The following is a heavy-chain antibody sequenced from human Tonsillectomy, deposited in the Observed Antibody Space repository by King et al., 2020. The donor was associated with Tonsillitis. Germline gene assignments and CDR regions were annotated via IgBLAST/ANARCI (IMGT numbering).Heavy chain of an antibody. D-gene: IGHD3-16*01. V-gene: IGHV3-30-3*01. CDR3: ARALSDYVWGSYDY. Sequence: QLVQSGGGVVQPGRSLRLSCAASGFTFSSYAMHWVRQAPGKGLEWVAVISYDGSNKYYADSVKGRFTISRDNSKNTLYLQMNSLRAEDTAVYYCARALSDYVWGSYDYWGQGTLVTVSS. CDR2: ISYDGSNK. CDR1: GFTFSSYA. J-gene: IGHJ4*02.